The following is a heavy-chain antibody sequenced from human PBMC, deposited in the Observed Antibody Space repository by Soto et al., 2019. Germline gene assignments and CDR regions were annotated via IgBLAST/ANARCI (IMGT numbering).Heavy chain of an antibody. Sequence: SVTFACHTWGSTFTRACIGLLRKDPGQGLEWMGWISAYNGNTNYAQKLQGRVTMTTDTSTSTDYMELRSLRSDDTAVYYCASGDYYDSSGYDAVAYRGQGTLVTVS. CDR1: GSTFTRAC. CDR3: ASGDYYDSSGYDAVAY. CDR2: ISAYNGNT. V-gene: IGHV1-18*01. D-gene: IGHD3-22*01. J-gene: IGHJ4*02.